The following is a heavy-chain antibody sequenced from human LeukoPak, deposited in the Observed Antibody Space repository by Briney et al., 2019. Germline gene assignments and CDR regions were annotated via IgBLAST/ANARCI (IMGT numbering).Heavy chain of an antibody. V-gene: IGHV4-38-2*02. J-gene: IGHJ4*02. D-gene: IGHD6-13*01. CDR3: ARHGIAAPPYYFDY. Sequence: SETLSLTCTVSGYSISSGYYWGWIRQPPGKGLEWIGSIYHSGSTYYNPSLKSRVTISVDTSKNQFSLKLSSVTAADTAVYYCARHGIAAPPYYFDYWGQGTLVTVSS. CDR1: GYSISSGYY. CDR2: IYHSGST.